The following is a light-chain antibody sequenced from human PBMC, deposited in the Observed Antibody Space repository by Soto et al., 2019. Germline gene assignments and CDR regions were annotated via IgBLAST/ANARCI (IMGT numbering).Light chain of an antibody. CDR3: QQNFNFPRT. CDR2: AAS. CDR1: QTIDTY. V-gene: IGKV1-39*01. J-gene: IGKJ1*01. Sequence: DIQLTQSPSSLFASVGDRVTITCRASQTIDTYLNWYQHKPGKAPKVLIYAASYLQSGVPSRFSGSGSGADFTLTISSLQPEDFATYYCQQNFNFPRTFGQGTKVDIK.